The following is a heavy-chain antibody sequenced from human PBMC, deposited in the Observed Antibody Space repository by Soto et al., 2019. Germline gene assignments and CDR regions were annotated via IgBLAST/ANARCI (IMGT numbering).Heavy chain of an antibody. J-gene: IGHJ6*02. CDR3: ARDRCSGENCYFDFYYGLDV. Sequence: HPGGSLRLSCTASGFIFDNYAMHWVRQAPGKGLEWVAVTSYDGSDQYYADSVNGRLTISRDNSKNTLFLEMHTLSAEDTGVYYCARDRCSGENCYFDFYYGLDVWGRGTSVTVSS. CDR1: GFIFDNYA. CDR2: TSYDGSDQ. D-gene: IGHD2-15*01. V-gene: IGHV3-30*04.